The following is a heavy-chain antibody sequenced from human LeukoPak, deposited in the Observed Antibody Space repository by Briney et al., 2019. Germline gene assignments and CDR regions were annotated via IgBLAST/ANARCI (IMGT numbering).Heavy chain of an antibody. V-gene: IGHV7-4-1*02. CDR3: ARVSYDSNWGAFDI. CDR1: GYTFTSYA. CDR2: INTNTGNP. J-gene: IGHJ3*02. D-gene: IGHD3-22*01. Sequence: ASVKVSCKASGYTFTSYAMNWVRQAPGQGLEWMGWINTNTGNPTYAQGFTGRFVFSLDTSVGTAYLQISSLKAEDTAVYYCARVSYDSNWGAFDIWGQGTMVTVSS.